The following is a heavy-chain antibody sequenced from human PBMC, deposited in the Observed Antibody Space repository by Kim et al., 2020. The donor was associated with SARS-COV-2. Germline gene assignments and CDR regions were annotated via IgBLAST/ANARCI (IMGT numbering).Heavy chain of an antibody. CDR1: GGSFSGYY. CDR2: INHSGST. CDR3: ARGDDILTGYYRKKYYFDY. Sequence: SETLSLTCAVYGGSFSGYYWSWIRQPPGKGLEWIGEINHSGSTNYNPSLKSRVTISVDTSKNQFSLKLSSVTAADTAVYYCARGDDILTGYYRKKYYFDYWGQGTLVTVSS. J-gene: IGHJ4*02. V-gene: IGHV4-34*01. D-gene: IGHD3-9*01.